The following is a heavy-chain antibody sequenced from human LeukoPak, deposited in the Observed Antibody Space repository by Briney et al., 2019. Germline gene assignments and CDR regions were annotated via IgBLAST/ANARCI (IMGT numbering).Heavy chain of an antibody. Sequence: GGSLRLSCTASGFTFGDYAINWFRQAPGKGLESVGLIRSKAYGGTTEYAASVKGRFTISRDDSKSIAYLQMNSLKIEDTAVYYCGRSRGTGWYDDYWGQGTLVTVSS. J-gene: IGHJ4*02. V-gene: IGHV3-49*03. CDR3: GRSRGTGWYDDY. CDR2: IRSKAYGGTT. CDR1: GFTFGDYA. D-gene: IGHD6-19*01.